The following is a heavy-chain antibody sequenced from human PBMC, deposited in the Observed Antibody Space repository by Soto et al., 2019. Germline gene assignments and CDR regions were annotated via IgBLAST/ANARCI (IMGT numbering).Heavy chain of an antibody. D-gene: IGHD1-7*01. CDR3: TTDPHNWNFLP. V-gene: IGHV3-11*05. CDR2: IGGSGGHT. J-gene: IGHJ5*02. Sequence: GGSLRLSCAASGFTFSDDYMSWIRQAPGKGLEWISYIGGSGGHTNYADSVKGRFTISRDDSKNTLYLQMNSLKTADTAVYYCTTDPHNWNFLPWGQGTLVTVSS. CDR1: GFTFSDDY.